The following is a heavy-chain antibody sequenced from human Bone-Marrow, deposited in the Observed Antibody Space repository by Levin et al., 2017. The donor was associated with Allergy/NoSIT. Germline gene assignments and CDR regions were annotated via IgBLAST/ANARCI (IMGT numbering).Heavy chain of an antibody. D-gene: IGHD2-15*01. CDR3: ASSGYCSGGSCYYFDY. CDR2: IYYSGST. Sequence: SETLSLTCTVSGGSISSGGYYWSWIRQHPGKGLEWIGYIYYSGSTYYNPSLKSRVTISVDTSKNQFSLKLSSVTAADTAVYYCASSGYCSGGSCYYFDYWGQGTLVTVSS. J-gene: IGHJ4*02. V-gene: IGHV4-31*03. CDR1: GGSISSGGYY.